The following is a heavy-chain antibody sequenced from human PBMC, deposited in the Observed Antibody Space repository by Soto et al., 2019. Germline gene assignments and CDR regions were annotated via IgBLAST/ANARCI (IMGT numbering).Heavy chain of an antibody. J-gene: IGHJ4*02. D-gene: IGHD6-19*01. CDR3: ASQATGWYPDY. CDR2: IYYSGTT. V-gene: IGHV4-31*03. CDR1: GGSISSGGYY. Sequence: QVQLQESGPGLVKPSQTLSLTCNVSGGSISSGGYYWSWIRQHPGKGLEWIGYIYYSGTTYYNPSLKSRLTISVDTSKNQFSLKLNSVTAADTAVYYCASQATGWYPDYWGQGTLVTVSS.